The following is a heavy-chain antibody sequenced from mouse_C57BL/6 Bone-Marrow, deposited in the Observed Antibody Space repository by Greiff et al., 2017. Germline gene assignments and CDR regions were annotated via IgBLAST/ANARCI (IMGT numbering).Heavy chain of an antibody. V-gene: IGHV1-80*01. J-gene: IGHJ2*01. CDR3: ARSGYDYDNFDY. Sequence: QVQLQQSGAELVKPGASVKISCKASGYAFSSYWMNWVKQRPGKGLEWIGQIYPGDGDTNYNGKFKGKATLTADKSSSTAYMQLSSLTSEDSAVYFCARSGYDYDNFDYWGQGTTLTVSS. D-gene: IGHD2-4*01. CDR2: IYPGDGDT. CDR1: GYAFSSYW.